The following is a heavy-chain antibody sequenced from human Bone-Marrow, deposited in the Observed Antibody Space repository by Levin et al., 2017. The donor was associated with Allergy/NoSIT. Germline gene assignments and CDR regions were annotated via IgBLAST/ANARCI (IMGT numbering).Heavy chain of an antibody. J-gene: IGHJ3*02. D-gene: IGHD1-26*01. CDR1: GGSISTYY. CDR3: AREDLLGATAGDAFDI. Sequence: SETLSLTCTVSGGSISTYYWSWIRQPPGKGLEWIGYVYYTGSTNYNPSFKSRLTMSIDTSKNQFSLKLSSVSGADTAMYYCAREDLLGATAGDAFDIWGQGTMVTVSS. CDR2: VYYTGST. V-gene: IGHV4-59*01.